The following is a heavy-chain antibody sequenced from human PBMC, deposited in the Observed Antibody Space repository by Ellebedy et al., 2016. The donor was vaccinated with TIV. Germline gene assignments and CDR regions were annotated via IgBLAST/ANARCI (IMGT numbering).Heavy chain of an antibody. CDR2: ISYDGSNK. J-gene: IGHJ4*02. V-gene: IGHV3-30-3*01. Sequence: GGSLRLXCAASGFTFSSYAMHWVRQAPGKGLEWVAVISYDGSNKYYADSVKGRFTISRDNSKNTLYLQMNSLRAEDTAVYYCAKAQGDYWGQGTLVTVSS. CDR1: GFTFSSYA. CDR3: AKAQGDY.